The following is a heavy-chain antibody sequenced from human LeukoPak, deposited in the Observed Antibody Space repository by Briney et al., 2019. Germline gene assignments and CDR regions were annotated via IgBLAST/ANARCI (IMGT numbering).Heavy chain of an antibody. D-gene: IGHD7-27*01. V-gene: IGHV3-66*01. CDR1: GFTVSSNY. J-gene: IGHJ4*02. CDR2: IYSGGST. CDR3: ARDPGGNWGY. Sequence: GGSLRLSCAASGFTVSSNYMSWVRQAPGKGLECVSVIYSGGSTYYADDVKVRFTISRDNSKNTLYLQMNSLRAEDTAVYYCARDPGGNWGYWGQGTLVTVSS.